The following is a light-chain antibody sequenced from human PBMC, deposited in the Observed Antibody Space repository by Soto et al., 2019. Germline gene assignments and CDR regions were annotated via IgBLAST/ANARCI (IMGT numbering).Light chain of an antibody. CDR2: DVN. J-gene: IGLJ1*01. Sequence: QSALTQPPSASGSPGQSVAISCTGTASDIGGYTFVSWYQQHPGKAPKLLIYDVNKRPSGVPDRFSGSKSGNTASLTVSGLQAEDEADYYCSAHGGTNPYVFGTGTKVT. V-gene: IGLV2-8*01. CDR3: SAHGGTNPYV. CDR1: ASDIGGYTF.